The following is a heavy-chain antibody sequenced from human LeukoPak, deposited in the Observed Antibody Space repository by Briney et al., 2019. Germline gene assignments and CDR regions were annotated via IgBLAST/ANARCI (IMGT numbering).Heavy chain of an antibody. CDR3: ARSYGVGATVHSAFDI. V-gene: IGHV1-69*02. CDR1: GGTFSSYT. Sequence: ASVKVSCKAFGGTFSSYTISWVRQAPGQGLEWMGRIIPILGIANYAQKFQGRVTITADKSTSTAYMELGSLRSEDTAVYYCARSYGVGATVHSAFDIWGQGTMVTVSS. J-gene: IGHJ3*02. CDR2: IIPILGIA. D-gene: IGHD1-26*01.